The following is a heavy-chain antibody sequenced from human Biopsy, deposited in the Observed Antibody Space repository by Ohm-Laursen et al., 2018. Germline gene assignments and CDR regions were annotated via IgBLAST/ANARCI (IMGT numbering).Heavy chain of an antibody. J-gene: IGHJ5*02. V-gene: IGHV4-39*01. Sequence: TLSLTWTVSGGSIRSNGFYWGWIRQPPGKGLEWIGSIFYRGSTHYKPSLKSRVNISVDTSKNQFSLKLNSVTAADTAVYYCARDYDTSGYYYVSWGQGTLVTVSS. D-gene: IGHD3-22*01. CDR3: ARDYDTSGYYYVS. CDR2: IFYRGST. CDR1: GGSIRSNGFY.